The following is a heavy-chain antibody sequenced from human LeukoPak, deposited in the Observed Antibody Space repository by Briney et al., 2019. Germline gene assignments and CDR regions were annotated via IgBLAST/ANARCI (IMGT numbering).Heavy chain of an antibody. J-gene: IGHJ6*02. CDR2: ISGTAGNT. CDR1: GFTLSSAA. Sequence: PGGSLRLSCAASGFTLSSAAMSWVRQAPGKGREGVSSISGTAGNTHDADSVKGRFTISRHNSRNTLFLQMGSLRAEDTAVYYCAERKDDSGSYYRPTDVWGQGTTVTVSS. V-gene: IGHV3-23*01. D-gene: IGHD3-10*01. CDR3: AERKDDSGSYYRPTDV.